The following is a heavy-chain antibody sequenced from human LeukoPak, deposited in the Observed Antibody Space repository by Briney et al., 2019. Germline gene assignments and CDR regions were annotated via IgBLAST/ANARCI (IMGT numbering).Heavy chain of an antibody. D-gene: IGHD4-17*01. Sequence: PGGSLRLSCAASGFTSSIYNMNWVRQAPGKGLEWVSSISSRSSYIYYADSVKGRFTISRDNDKNSLYLQMNSLRAEDTAVYYCVRLTTTVTTPFDYWGQGTLVTVSS. V-gene: IGHV3-21*01. CDR1: GFTSSIYN. CDR3: VRLTTTVTTPFDY. CDR2: ISSRSSYI. J-gene: IGHJ4*02.